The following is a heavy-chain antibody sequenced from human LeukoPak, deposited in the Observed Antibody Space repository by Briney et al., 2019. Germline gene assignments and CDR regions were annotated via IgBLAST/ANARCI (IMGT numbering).Heavy chain of an antibody. CDR1: GFTFSSYG. D-gene: IGHD2-2*02. V-gene: IGHV3-30*02. J-gene: IGHJ5*02. Sequence: GGSLRLPCAASGFTFSSYGMHWVRQAPGKGLEWVAFIRYDGSNKYYADSVKGRFTISRDNSKNTLYLQMNSLRAEDTAVYYCALGTPAAIDWFDPWGQGTLVTVSS. CDR2: IRYDGSNK. CDR3: ALGTPAAIDWFDP.